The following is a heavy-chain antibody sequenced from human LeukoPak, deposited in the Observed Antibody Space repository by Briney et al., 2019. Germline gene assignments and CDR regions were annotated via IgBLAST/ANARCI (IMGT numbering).Heavy chain of an antibody. J-gene: IGHJ5*02. V-gene: IGHV1-69*05. D-gene: IGHD2-2*01. CDR3: ARARERYCSSTSCHARLELVPNWFDP. CDR1: GGTFSSYA. CDR2: IIPIFGTA. Sequence: SVKVSCKASGGTFSSYAISWVRQAPGQGLEWMGGIIPIFGTANYAQKFQGRVTITTDESTSTAYMELSSLRSEDTAVYYRARARERYCSSTSCHARLELVPNWFDPWGQGTLVTVSS.